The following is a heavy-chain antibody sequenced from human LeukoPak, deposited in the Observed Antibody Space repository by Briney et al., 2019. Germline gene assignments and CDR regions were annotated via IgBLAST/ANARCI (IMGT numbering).Heavy chain of an antibody. V-gene: IGHV3-48*02. J-gene: IGHJ4*02. CDR3: AREGYYDSSGYYYSREN. D-gene: IGHD3-22*01. CDR2: ISSSSSTI. Sequence: GGPWSLSCEASGFTSSSYTINWFGQAPGKGLKWVSYISSSSSTIYYADSVKGRFTISRDNAKNSLYLQMNSLRDEDTAVYYCAREGYYDSSGYYYSRENWGQGTLVTVSS. CDR1: GFTSSSYT.